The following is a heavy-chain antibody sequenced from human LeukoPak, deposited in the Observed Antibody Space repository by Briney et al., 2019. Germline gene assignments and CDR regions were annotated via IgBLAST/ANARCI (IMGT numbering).Heavy chain of an antibody. CDR3: VRGGTSYFHY. V-gene: IGHV3-7*05. Sequence: PGGSLRLSCAASGFTFSSYWMSWVRQAPGKGLEWVANINQGGSEKYYVDSVKGRFTISRDNAQNSLYLQMNSLRAEDTAVYYCVRGGTSYFHYWGQGTLVTVSS. D-gene: IGHD1-1*01. CDR1: GFTFSSYW. CDR2: INQGGSEK. J-gene: IGHJ1*01.